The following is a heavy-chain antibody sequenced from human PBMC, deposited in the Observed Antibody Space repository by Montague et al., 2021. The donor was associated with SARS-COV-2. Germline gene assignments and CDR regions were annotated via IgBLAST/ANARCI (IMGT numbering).Heavy chain of an antibody. CDR1: GGSFSDYS. CDR2: INHGGST. V-gene: IGHV4-34*01. D-gene: IGHD6-6*01. J-gene: IGHJ5*02. Sequence: SETLSLTCAAYGGSFSDYSWNWIRQPPGKGLEWIGEINHGGSTKYNPSLNSRVSISLDTSKNQFSLNLSSVTAADTAVYYCARADSLYSRSSKNWFGPWGQGTLVIVSS. CDR3: ARADSLYSRSSKNWFGP.